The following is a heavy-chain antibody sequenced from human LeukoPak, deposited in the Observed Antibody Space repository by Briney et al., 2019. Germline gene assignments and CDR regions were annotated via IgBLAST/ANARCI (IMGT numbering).Heavy chain of an antibody. CDR3: ARGGITMIVVVKDHAFDI. J-gene: IGHJ3*02. D-gene: IGHD3-22*01. V-gene: IGHV1-2*02. Sequence: ASVKVSCKASGYTFTGYYMHWVRQAPGQGLEWMGWINPNSGGTNYARKFQGRVTMTRDTSISTAYMELSRLRSDDTAVYYCARGGITMIVVVKDHAFDIWGQGTMVTVSS. CDR1: GYTFTGYY. CDR2: INPNSGGT.